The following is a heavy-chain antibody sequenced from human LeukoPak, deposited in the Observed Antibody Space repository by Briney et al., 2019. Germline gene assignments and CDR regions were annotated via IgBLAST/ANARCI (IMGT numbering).Heavy chain of an antibody. CDR1: GGSISSSSYY. D-gene: IGHD1-26*01. Sequence: SETLSLTCTVSGGSISSSSYYWGWIRQPPGKGLEWIGSIYYSGSTYYNPSLKSRVTISVDTSKNQFSLKLSSVTAADTPVYYCATQGATLYYFDYWGQGTLVTVSS. CDR2: IYYSGST. CDR3: ATQGATLYYFDY. J-gene: IGHJ4*02. V-gene: IGHV4-39*01.